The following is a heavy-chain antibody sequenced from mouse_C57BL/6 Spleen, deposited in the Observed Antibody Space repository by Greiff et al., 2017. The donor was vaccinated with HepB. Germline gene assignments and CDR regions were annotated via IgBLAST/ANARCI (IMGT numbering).Heavy chain of an antibody. V-gene: IGHV1-9*01. CDR3: ASSEGIYYDYDEGVYFDY. CDR1: GYTFTGYW. Sequence: VQLQQSGAELMKPGASVKLSCKATGYTFTGYWIEWVKQRPGHGLEWIGEILPGSGSTNYNEKFKGKATFTADTSSNTAYMQLSSLTTEDSAIYYCASSEGIYYDYDEGVYFDYWGQGTTRTVSS. D-gene: IGHD2-4*01. CDR2: ILPGSGST. J-gene: IGHJ2*01.